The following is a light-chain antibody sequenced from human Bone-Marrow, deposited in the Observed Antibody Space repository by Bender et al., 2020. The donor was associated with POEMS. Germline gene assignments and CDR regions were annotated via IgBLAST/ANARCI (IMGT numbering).Light chain of an antibody. J-gene: IGLJ3*02. V-gene: IGLV2-14*03. CDR1: SSDIGGSKY. Sequence: QSALTQPASVSASPGQSITISCTGTSSDIGGSKYISWYQQHPGKAPKLMIYDVTNRPSGVSDRFSGSRSGNTASLTISGLQAEDEADYHCCAYATSSTVMFGGGTKLSVL. CDR2: DVT. CDR3: CAYATSSTVM.